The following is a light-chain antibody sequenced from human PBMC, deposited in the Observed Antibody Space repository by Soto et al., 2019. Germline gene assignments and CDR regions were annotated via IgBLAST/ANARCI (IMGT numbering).Light chain of an antibody. CDR3: QQYGGSPSIT. Sequence: EMVMTQSPATLFVSPGERATLSCRASQSVSSSYFAWYQQKPGQAPRLLIYGASSRATGIPDRFSGSGSGTDFTLTISRLEPEDFAVYYCQQYGGSPSITFGQGTLLEIK. CDR1: QSVSSSY. J-gene: IGKJ5*01. V-gene: IGKV3-20*01. CDR2: GAS.